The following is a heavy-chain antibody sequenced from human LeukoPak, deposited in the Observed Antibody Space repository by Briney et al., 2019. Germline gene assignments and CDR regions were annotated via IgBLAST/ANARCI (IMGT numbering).Heavy chain of an antibody. Sequence: SETLSLTCTVSGGSISSYYWSWIRQPPGKGLEWIGYIYYSGSTNYNPSLKSRVTISVDTSTNQFSLKLSSVTAADTAVYYCARRGYCSGGSCYPPGAFDIWGQGTMVTVSS. V-gene: IGHV4-59*08. J-gene: IGHJ3*02. CDR3: ARRGYCSGGSCYPPGAFDI. D-gene: IGHD2-15*01. CDR2: IYYSGST. CDR1: GGSISSYY.